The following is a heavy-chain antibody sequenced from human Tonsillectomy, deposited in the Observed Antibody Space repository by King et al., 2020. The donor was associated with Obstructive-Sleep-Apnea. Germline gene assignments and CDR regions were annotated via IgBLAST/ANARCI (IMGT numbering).Heavy chain of an antibody. CDR3: ARDHEVLPGYFDL. D-gene: IGHD3-10*01. V-gene: IGHV3-30*04. CDR1: GFTFSRYT. Sequence: VQLVESGGGVVQPGRSLRLSCAASGFTFSRYTMHWVRQAPGKGLEWGAVISYDGSNKFYADSVKGRFTISRDNSKNTLYLQMNTLRAEDTAVYYCARDHEVLPGYFDLWGRGTLVTVSS. CDR2: ISYDGSNK. J-gene: IGHJ2*01.